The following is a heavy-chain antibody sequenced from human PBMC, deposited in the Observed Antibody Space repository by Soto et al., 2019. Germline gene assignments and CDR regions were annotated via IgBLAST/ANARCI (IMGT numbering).Heavy chain of an antibody. Sequence: SETLSLTCTVSGGSISSGDYYWSWIRQPPGKGLEWIGYIYYSGSTYSRGSTYYNPSLKSRVTISVDTSKNQFSLKLNSVTAADTAVYYCARDYGDYNWFDPWGQATLVTVSS. CDR2: IYYSGSTYSRGST. D-gene: IGHD4-17*01. J-gene: IGHJ5*02. CDR3: ARDYGDYNWFDP. CDR1: GGSISSGDYY. V-gene: IGHV4-30-4*01.